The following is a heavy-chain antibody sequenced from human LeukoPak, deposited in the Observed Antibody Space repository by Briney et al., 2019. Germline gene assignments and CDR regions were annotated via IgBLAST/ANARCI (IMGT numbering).Heavy chain of an antibody. CDR1: GGSISSYY. CDR2: IYYSGTT. J-gene: IGHJ4*02. D-gene: IGHD6-13*01. CDR3: ARGVYIAAAQYGY. Sequence: SETLSLTCTVSGGSISSYYWSWIRQPPGKGLEWIGYIYYSGTTNYNPSLKSRVTISVDTFKNQFSLKLSSVTAADTAVHYCARGVYIAAAQYGYWGQGTLVTVSS. V-gene: IGHV4-59*01.